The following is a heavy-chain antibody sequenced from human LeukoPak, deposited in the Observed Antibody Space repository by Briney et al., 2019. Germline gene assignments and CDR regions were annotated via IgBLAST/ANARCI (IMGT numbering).Heavy chain of an antibody. J-gene: IGHJ6*02. CDR1: GGTFSSYA. D-gene: IGHD2-2*01. CDR2: IIPILGIA. Sequence: ASVKVSCKASGGTFSSYAISWVRQAPGQGLEWMGRIIPILGIANYAQKFQGRVTITADKSTSTAYMELSSLRSEDTAVYYCASVRDNYCSSTSCYDYYYYGMDVWGQGTTVTVSS. CDR3: ASVRDNYCSSTSCYDYYYYGMDV. V-gene: IGHV1-69*04.